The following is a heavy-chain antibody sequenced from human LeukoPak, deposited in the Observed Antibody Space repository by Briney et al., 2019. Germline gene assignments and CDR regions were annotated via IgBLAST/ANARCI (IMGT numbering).Heavy chain of an antibody. CDR2: INPKTGGT. V-gene: IGHV1-2*02. CDR3: ARDRVGATSWFDP. J-gene: IGHJ5*02. D-gene: IGHD1-26*01. Sequence: GASVKVSCKASGYTFSGYYMHWVRQAPGQGLEWMGWINPKTGGTNYAQKFQGRVTMTRDTSISTAYMDLSSLRSDDTAVYYCARDRVGATSWFDPWGQGTLVTVSS. CDR1: GYTFSGYY.